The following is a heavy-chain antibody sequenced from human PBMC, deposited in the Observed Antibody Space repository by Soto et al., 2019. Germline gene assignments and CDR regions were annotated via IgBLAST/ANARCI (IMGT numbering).Heavy chain of an antibody. V-gene: IGHV4-31*03. J-gene: IGHJ6*02. CDR1: GYSMTSGGYY. D-gene: IGHD2-2*01. CDR3: ATLLGSHQHYYFGIDV. Sequence: SETLSLTCTVSGYSMTSGGYYWSWVRHLPGKGLEWIGYIYYSGGTQFNPSLKSRVSMSVDTSKNQFSLRLSSVTAADTAVYYCATLLGSHQHYYFGIDVWGQGTTLTLSS. CDR2: IYYSGGT.